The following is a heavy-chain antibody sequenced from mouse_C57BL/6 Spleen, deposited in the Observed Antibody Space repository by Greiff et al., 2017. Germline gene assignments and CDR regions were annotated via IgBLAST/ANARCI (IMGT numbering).Heavy chain of an antibody. CDR1: GYAFSSYW. CDR3: ARGSNYVRVGYFDV. Sequence: VQLQQSGAELVKPGASVKISCKASGYAFSSYWMNWVKQRPGKGLEWIGQIYPGDGDTNYNGKFKGKATLTADKSSSTAYMQLSSLTSEDSAVYFCARGSNYVRVGYFDVWGTGTTVTVSS. D-gene: IGHD2-5*01. CDR2: IYPGDGDT. J-gene: IGHJ1*03. V-gene: IGHV1-80*01.